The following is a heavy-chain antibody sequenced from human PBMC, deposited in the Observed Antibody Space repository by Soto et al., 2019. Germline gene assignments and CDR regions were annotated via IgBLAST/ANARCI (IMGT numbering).Heavy chain of an antibody. CDR3: HGYGY. CDR2: IYTGGTT. Sequence: EVQLVESGGGLIKPGGSLRLSCVVSGFTVSSSNYMSWVRQAPGKGLEWVSVIYTGGTTYYADSVKGRFTISRDNSKNTLYLQMNSLGAEDTAVYYCHGYGYWGQGSLVTVAS. D-gene: IGHD5-12*01. CDR1: GFTVSSSNY. V-gene: IGHV3-53*01. J-gene: IGHJ4*02.